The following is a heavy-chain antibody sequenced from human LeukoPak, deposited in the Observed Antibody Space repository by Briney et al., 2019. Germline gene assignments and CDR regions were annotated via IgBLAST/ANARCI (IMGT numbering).Heavy chain of an antibody. D-gene: IGHD6-13*01. CDR2: INPNSGGT. J-gene: IGHJ6*02. Sequence: ASVKVSCKASGYTFTGYYMHWVRQAPGQGLEWMGWINPNSGGTNYAQKFQGRVTMTRDTSISTAYMELSSLRSEDTAVYYCARGGVSSPEGYYYYGMDVWGQGTTVTVSS. CDR3: ARGGVSSPEGYYYYGMDV. V-gene: IGHV1-2*02. CDR1: GYTFTGYY.